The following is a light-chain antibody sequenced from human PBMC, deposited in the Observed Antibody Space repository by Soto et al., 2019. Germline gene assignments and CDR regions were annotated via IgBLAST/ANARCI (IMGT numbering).Light chain of an antibody. V-gene: IGLV4-69*01. Sequence: QLVLTQPPSASASLGASVKLTCTLSSGHSTYAIAWHQLQPEKGPRYLMKLNSDGSHTKGDGIPDRFSGSSSGAERFLTISSLQSEDEADYYCQTWGTGIQVFGGGTQLTVL. CDR3: QTWGTGIQV. CDR2: LNSDGSH. J-gene: IGLJ3*02. CDR1: SGHSTYA.